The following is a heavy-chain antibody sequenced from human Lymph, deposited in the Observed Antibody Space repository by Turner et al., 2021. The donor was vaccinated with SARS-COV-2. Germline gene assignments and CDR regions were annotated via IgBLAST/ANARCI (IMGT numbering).Heavy chain of an antibody. CDR3: AKGVRGAMIVVVIPYFDY. D-gene: IGHD3-22*01. J-gene: IGHJ4*02. Sequence: EVQLLESGGGLVQPGGSLRLSCAASGFTFSSYAMSGVRQAPGKGLEWVSAISGSGGDTYYADSVKGRFTISRDNSKNTLYLQMNSLRAEDTAVYYCAKGVRGAMIVVVIPYFDYWGQGTLVTVSS. CDR2: ISGSGGDT. V-gene: IGHV3-23*01. CDR1: GFTFSSYA.